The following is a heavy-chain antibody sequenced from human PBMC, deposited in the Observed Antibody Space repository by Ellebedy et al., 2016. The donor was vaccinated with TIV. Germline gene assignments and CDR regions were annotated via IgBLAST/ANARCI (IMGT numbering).Heavy chain of an antibody. CDR3: ARDLEHYYDSSGYYEGDY. J-gene: IGHJ4*02. Sequence: PGGSLRLSCAASGFTFSSYGMHWVRQAPGKGLEWVAVIWYDGSNKYYADSVKGRFTISRDNSKNTLYLQMNSLRAEDTDVYYCARDLEHYYDSSGYYEGDYWGQGTLVTVSS. CDR2: IWYDGSNK. V-gene: IGHV3-33*01. D-gene: IGHD3-22*01. CDR1: GFTFSSYG.